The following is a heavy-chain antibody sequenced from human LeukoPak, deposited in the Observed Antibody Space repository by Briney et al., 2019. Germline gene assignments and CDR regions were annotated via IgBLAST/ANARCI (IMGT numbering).Heavy chain of an antibody. CDR3: ASPVYDILTGYQNDAFDI. CDR2: ISSSSSYI. V-gene: IGHV3-21*01. J-gene: IGHJ3*02. Sequence: GGSLRLSCAASGFTFSSYSMNWVRQAPGTGLEWVSSISSSSSYIYYADSVKGRFTISRDNAKNSLYLQMNSLRAEDTAVYYCASPVYDILTGYQNDAFDIWGQGTMVTVSS. D-gene: IGHD3-9*01. CDR1: GFTFSSYS.